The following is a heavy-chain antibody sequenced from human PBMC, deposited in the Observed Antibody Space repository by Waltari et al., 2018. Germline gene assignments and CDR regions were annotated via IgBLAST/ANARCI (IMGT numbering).Heavy chain of an antibody. CDR3: VGSRNHDWFDP. D-gene: IGHD3-10*01. CDR2: IKSKTNGGTA. CDR1: GFTSDYAG. V-gene: IGHV3-15*01. J-gene: IGHJ5*02. Sequence: EVKLVESGGGLVKAGGSVRLYCAASGFTSDYAGMTWLRQAPGKGLECVGRIKSKTNGGTADYAAPVKGRFTISRDDSKNMVYLQMNSLKTEDTAVYYCVGSRNHDWFDPCGQGTLVTVSS.